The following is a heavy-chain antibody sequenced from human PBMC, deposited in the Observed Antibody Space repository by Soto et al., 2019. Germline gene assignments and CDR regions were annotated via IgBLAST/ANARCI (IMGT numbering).Heavy chain of an antibody. V-gene: IGHV4-38-2*01. CDR3: ARRYFYGSGKYGLDV. CDR2: ISYSGST. D-gene: IGHD3-10*01. CDR1: GYSISSGYY. J-gene: IGHJ6*02. Sequence: SETLSLTCAVSGYSISSGYYWGWIRQPPGKGLEWIGTISYSGSTYYSPSLKSRVTISVDTSKSQFSLKLSSVTAADTAVYYCARRYFYGSGKYGLDVWGQGTAVT.